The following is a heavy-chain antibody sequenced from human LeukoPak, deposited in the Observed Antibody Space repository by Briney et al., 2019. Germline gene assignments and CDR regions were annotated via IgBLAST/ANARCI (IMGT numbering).Heavy chain of an antibody. J-gene: IGHJ4*02. V-gene: IGHV4-59*01. CDR1: GGSISSYY. D-gene: IGHD3-9*01. CDR3: ARVVRYFDWSYFDY. CDR2: IYYSGST. Sequence: SETLSLTCTVSGGSISSYYWSRIRQPPGKGLEWIGYIYYSGSTNYNPSLKSRVTISVDTSKNQFSLKLNSVTAADTAVYYCARVVRYFDWSYFDYWGQGTLVTVSS.